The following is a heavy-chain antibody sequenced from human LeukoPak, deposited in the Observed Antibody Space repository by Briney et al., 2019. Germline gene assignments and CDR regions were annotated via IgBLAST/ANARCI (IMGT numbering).Heavy chain of an antibody. CDR2: IYHSGST. Sequence: PSETLSLTCTVSGYSISSGYYWGWIRQSPGKGLEWIAYIYHSGSTYYNPSLRSRVTTSVDTLKNQFSLKLSAVTAADTAVYYCARTRSGSYSVFDYWGQGTLVTVSS. CDR3: ARTRSGSYSVFDY. J-gene: IGHJ4*02. D-gene: IGHD1-26*01. CDR1: GYSISSGYY. V-gene: IGHV4-38-2*02.